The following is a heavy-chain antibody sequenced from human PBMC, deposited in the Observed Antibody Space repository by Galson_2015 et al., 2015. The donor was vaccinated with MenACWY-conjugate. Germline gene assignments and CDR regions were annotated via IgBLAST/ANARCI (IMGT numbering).Heavy chain of an antibody. CDR3: ARLGGNYRTTSHFDY. CDR2: SNSAGRST. Sequence: SLRLSCAASGFTFSTYWMHWVRQAPGKGLVWVSRSNSAGRSTSYADSVKGRFTLSRDNAKNPLYLQMKSLRAEDTAVYYCARLGGNYRTTSHFDYWGQGTLVTVSS. CDR1: GFTFSTYW. V-gene: IGHV3-74*01. D-gene: IGHD1-26*01. J-gene: IGHJ4*02.